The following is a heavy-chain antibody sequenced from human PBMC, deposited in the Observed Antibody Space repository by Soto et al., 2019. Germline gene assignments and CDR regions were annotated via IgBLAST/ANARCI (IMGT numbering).Heavy chain of an antibody. CDR1: GFTFSSYS. D-gene: IGHD3-22*01. Sequence: GGSLRLSCAASGFTFSSYSMHWVRQAPGKGLEWVAVIWYDGSNKYYADSVKGRFTISRDNSKNTLYLQMNSLRAEDTAVYYCAREGEDYYDSSGYYPLDYWGQGTMVTVYS. CDR2: IWYDGSNK. CDR3: AREGEDYYDSSGYYPLDY. V-gene: IGHV3-33*01. J-gene: IGHJ4*02.